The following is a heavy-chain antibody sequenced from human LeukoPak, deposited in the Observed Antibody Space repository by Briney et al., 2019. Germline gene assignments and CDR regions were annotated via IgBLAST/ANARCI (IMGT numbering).Heavy chain of an antibody. CDR1: GFTFTSYW. CDR3: ARYLGTALYY. CDR2: IKQDGSEK. V-gene: IGHV3-7*01. D-gene: IGHD6-25*01. Sequence: GGSLRLSCAASGFTFTSYWMTWVRQAPGKGLEWLANIKQDGSEKYCVDSVKGRFTISRDNAKNSLHLQMNSLRAEDTAVYYCARYLGTALYYWGQGTLVTVSS. J-gene: IGHJ4*02.